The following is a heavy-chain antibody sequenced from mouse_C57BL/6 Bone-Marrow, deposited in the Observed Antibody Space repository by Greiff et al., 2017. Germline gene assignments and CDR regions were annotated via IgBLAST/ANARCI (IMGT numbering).Heavy chain of an antibody. J-gene: IGHJ3*01. Sequence: EVQRVESGGGLVKPGGSLKLSCAASGFTFSSYAMSWVRQTPEKRLEWVATISDGGSYTYYPDNVKGRFTISRDNAKNNLYLQMSHLKSEDTAMYYCAKELGRLFAYWGQGTLVTVSA. CDR2: ISDGGSYT. CDR3: AKELGRLFAY. V-gene: IGHV5-4*01. D-gene: IGHD4-1*01. CDR1: GFTFSSYA.